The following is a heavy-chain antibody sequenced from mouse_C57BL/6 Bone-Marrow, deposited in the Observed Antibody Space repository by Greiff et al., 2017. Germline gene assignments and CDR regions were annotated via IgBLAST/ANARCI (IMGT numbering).Heavy chain of an antibody. V-gene: IGHV1-80*01. CDR3: ARYLEYFDY. J-gene: IGHJ2*02. Sequence: VQLQQSGAELVKPGASVKISCKASGYAFSTYWMHWVKQRPGKGLEWIGQIYPGGGDTNYNGKFKGKATLTGDKSSSTAYMQLSSLTSEDAAVYFCARYLEYFDYWGQGTSVTVSS. CDR1: GYAFSTYW. CDR2: IYPGGGDT.